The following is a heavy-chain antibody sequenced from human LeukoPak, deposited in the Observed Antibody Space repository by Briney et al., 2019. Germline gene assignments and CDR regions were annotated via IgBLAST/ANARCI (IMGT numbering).Heavy chain of an antibody. Sequence: PGGSLRLSCAASGFIFNEYAMHWVRQAPGKGLEWVSSVNWSPGSEAYADSVKGRFTISRDNAKNSLYLQMNSLRAEDTALYYCAKGSYYYDSSGYFDYWGQGTLVTVSS. CDR2: VNWSPGSE. D-gene: IGHD3-22*01. CDR3: AKGSYYYDSSGYFDY. J-gene: IGHJ4*02. CDR1: GFIFNEYA. V-gene: IGHV3-9*01.